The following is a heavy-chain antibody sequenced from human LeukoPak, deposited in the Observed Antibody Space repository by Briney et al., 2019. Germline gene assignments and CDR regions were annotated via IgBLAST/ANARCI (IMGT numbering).Heavy chain of an antibody. CDR2: IYHSGST. D-gene: IGHD3-22*01. V-gene: IGHV4-4*02. J-gene: IGHJ4*02. CDR1: GGSISSSNW. CDR3: ARGGYDSSGYYYDSAFDY. Sequence: SGTLSLTCAVSGGSISSSNWWSWVRQPPGKGLEWIGEIYHSGSTNYNPSLKSRVTISVDTSKNQFSLKLSSVTAADTAVYYCARGGYDSSGYYYDSAFDYWGQGTLVTVSS.